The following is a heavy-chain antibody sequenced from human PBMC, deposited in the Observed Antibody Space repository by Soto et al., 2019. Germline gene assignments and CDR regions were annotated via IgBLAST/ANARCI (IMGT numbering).Heavy chain of an antibody. CDR1: GFTVSSNY. CDR3: ARGNRGDDFWSGYPNWFDP. J-gene: IGHJ5*02. Sequence: GGYLRLSCAASGFTVSSNYMSWVRQAPGKGLEWASVIYSGGSTYYADSVKGRVTISRDNSKNTLYLQMNSLRAEDTAVYYCARGNRGDDFWSGYPNWFDPWGQGTLVTVSS. CDR2: IYSGGST. V-gene: IGHV3-53*01. D-gene: IGHD3-3*01.